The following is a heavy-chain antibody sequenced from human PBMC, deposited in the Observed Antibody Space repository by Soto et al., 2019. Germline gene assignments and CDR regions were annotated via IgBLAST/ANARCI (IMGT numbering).Heavy chain of an antibody. CDR1: GFSFSNYW. CDR3: ARGRTGTSFRPHYFDY. CDR2: IKQDGSEE. J-gene: IGHJ4*02. D-gene: IGHD1-7*01. V-gene: IGHV3-7*01. Sequence: PGGSLRLSCAASGFSFSNYWMSWVRQAPGKGLEWVANIKQDGSEEYYVDSVKGRFTISKDNAKNSLYLQMNSLRAEDTAVYYCARGRTGTSFRPHYFDYWGQGTQVTVSS.